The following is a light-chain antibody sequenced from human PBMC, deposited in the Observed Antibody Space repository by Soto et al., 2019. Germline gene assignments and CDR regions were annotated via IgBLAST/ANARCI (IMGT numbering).Light chain of an antibody. J-gene: IGKJ1*01. CDR1: QSGFGTY. V-gene: IGKV3-20*01. CDR2: AAS. Sequence: EIVLMQSPDTLSLSPGERATLSFRSSQSGFGTYVAWFQHKPGQAPRLLIYAASNRATGIPDRFGGSGFGTDFTLTISRVEPADFAVYACHQYGNQPWTFGQGNKVYMK. CDR3: HQYGNQPWT.